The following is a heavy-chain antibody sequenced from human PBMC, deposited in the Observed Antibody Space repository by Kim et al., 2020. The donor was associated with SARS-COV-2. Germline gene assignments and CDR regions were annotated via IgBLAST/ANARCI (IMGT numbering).Heavy chain of an antibody. D-gene: IGHD6-13*01. V-gene: IGHV1-2*06. CDR3: ARRGWLQLVLGLDY. Sequence: ASVKVSCKASGYTFTGYSMDWVRQAPGQGLEWMGRINPNTGDTNYAQKFRGRVTMTRDTSISTAYMEVTSLRSDDTAVYYCARRGWLQLVLGLDYWGQGTLVTVSS. CDR1: GYTFTGYS. J-gene: IGHJ4*02. CDR2: INPNTGDT.